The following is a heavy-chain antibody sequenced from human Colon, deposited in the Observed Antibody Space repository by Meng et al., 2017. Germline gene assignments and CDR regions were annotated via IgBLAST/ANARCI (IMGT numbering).Heavy chain of an antibody. CDR1: GFNFPSYW. Sequence: GESLKISCQGSGFNFPSYWIGWVRQMPGKGLEWVGVVYGGDSDARYSPSFEGQVTMSVDRSIDTSYLQWSSLKASDSAMYFCARAIPMASSYYFDYWGQGTVVTVSS. V-gene: IGHV5-51*01. D-gene: IGHD5-24*01. CDR2: VYGGDSDA. CDR3: ARAIPMASSYYFDY. J-gene: IGHJ4*02.